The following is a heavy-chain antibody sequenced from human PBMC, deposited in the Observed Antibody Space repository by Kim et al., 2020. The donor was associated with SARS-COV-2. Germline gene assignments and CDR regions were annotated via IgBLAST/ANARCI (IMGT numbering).Heavy chain of an antibody. D-gene: IGHD6-13*01. J-gene: IGHJ6*02. Sequence: GGSLRLSCAASGFTFSSYWMSWVRQAPGKGLEWVANIKQDGSEKYYVDSVKGRFTISRDNAKNSLYLQMNSLRAEDTAVYYCAREVKSPSGSSWSHYYYYYGMDVWGQGTTVTVSS. CDR3: AREVKSPSGSSWSHYYYYYGMDV. CDR1: GFTFSSYW. V-gene: IGHV3-7*03. CDR2: IKQDGSEK.